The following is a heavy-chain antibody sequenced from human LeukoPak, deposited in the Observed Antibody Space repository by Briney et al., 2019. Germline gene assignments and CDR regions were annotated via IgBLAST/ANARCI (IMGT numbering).Heavy chain of an antibody. J-gene: IGHJ4*02. Sequence: PGGSLRLSCAASGFTFSSYAMSWVRQAPGKGLEWVSAISGSGGSTYYADSVKGRFTISRDNSKNTLYLQLNSLRADDTAVYYCAKRAVAIAATPWFDYWGQGTLVTVSS. CDR3: AKRAVAIAATPWFDY. CDR2: ISGSGGST. V-gene: IGHV3-23*01. CDR1: GFTFSSYA. D-gene: IGHD2-15*01.